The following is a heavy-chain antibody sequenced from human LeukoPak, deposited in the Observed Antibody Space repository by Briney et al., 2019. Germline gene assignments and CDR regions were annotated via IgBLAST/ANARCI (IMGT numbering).Heavy chain of an antibody. CDR2: INHSGST. V-gene: IGHV4-34*01. CDR1: GGSFSGYY. Sequence: KTSETLSLTCAVYGGSFSGYYWSWIRQPPGKGLEWIGEINHSGSTNYNPSLKSRVTISVDTSKNQFSLKLSSVTAADTAVYYCAKQYGSGSSNWFDPWGREPWSPSPQ. CDR3: AKQYGSGSSNWFDP. D-gene: IGHD3-10*01. J-gene: IGHJ5*02.